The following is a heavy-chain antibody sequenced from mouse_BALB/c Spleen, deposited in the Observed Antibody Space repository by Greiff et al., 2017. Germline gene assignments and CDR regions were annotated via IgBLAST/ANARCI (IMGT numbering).Heavy chain of an antibody. J-gene: IGHJ3*01. D-gene: IGHD6-1*01. V-gene: IGHV1-15*01. CDR2: IHPGSGGT. Sequence: QVQLQQSGAELVRPGASVKLSCKASGYTFTDYEMHWVKQTPGHGLEWIGAIHPGSGGTDYNQKFKGKATLTADKSSSTAYMELSSLTSEDSAVYYCTSSFCGRAWFAYWGQGTLVTVSA. CDR1: GYTFTDYE. CDR3: TSSFCGRAWFAY.